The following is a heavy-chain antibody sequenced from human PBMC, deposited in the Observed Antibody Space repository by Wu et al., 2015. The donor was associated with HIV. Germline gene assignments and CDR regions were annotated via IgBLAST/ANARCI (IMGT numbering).Heavy chain of an antibody. CDR1: GGIFNNYA. CDR3: ARDQGRWELPVNFDY. D-gene: IGHD1-26*01. CDR2: INPSGGST. Sequence: QVHLVQSGAEVKKPGSSVKVSCRASGGIFNNYAISWVRQAPGQGLEWMGIINPSGGSTSYAQKFQGRVTMTRDTSTSTVYMELSSLRSEDTAVYYCARDQGRWELPVNFDYWGQGTLVTVSS. V-gene: IGHV1-46*02. J-gene: IGHJ4*02.